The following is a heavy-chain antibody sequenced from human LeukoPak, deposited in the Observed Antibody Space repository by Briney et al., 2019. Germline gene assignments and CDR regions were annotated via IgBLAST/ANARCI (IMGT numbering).Heavy chain of an antibody. CDR2: IYYSGST. Sequence: SETLSLTCTVSGGSISSSSYYWGWIRQPPGKGLEWIGYIYYSGSTNYNPSLKSRVTISVDTSKNQFSLKLSSVTAADTAVYYCASDYYDSSGYYYWGQGTLVTVSS. CDR3: ASDYYDSSGYYY. J-gene: IGHJ4*02. D-gene: IGHD3-22*01. V-gene: IGHV4-61*05. CDR1: GGSISSSSYY.